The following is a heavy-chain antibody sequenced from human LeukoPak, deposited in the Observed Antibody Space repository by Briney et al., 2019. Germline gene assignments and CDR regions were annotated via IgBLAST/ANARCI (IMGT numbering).Heavy chain of an antibody. Sequence: GGSLRLSCADSEFTFSNYWMTWIRQAPGKGLEWVANIKQDGSETYYVDSVKGRFTISRDNAKKSVYLQMNSLTAEDTAVYYCARYSGYNRREFDYWGQRTLVTVSS. CDR2: IKQDGSET. J-gene: IGHJ4*02. V-gene: IGHV3-7*01. D-gene: IGHD5-12*01. CDR3: ARYSGYNRREFDY. CDR1: EFTFSNYW.